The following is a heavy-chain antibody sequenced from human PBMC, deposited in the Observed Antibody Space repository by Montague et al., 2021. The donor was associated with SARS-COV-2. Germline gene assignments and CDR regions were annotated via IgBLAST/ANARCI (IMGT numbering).Heavy chain of an antibody. Sequence: SETLSLTCTVSGDSISIYYWSWIRQPPGKGLEWIGYVYFSCSTNYNPSLKSRVTISVDTPKNQFSLTLMSVTAADTAVYYCARGERGAWYNHYFDYWGQGALVTVSS. D-gene: IGHD6-19*01. J-gene: IGHJ4*02. CDR3: ARGERGAWYNHYFDY. V-gene: IGHV4-59*13. CDR1: GDSISIYY. CDR2: VYFSCST.